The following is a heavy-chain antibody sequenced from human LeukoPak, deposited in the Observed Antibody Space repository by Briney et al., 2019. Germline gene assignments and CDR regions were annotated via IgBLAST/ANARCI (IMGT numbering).Heavy chain of an antibody. CDR1: GFTFSSYA. CDR3: AKASSYDFWSGYYGNWFDP. V-gene: IGHV3-23*01. D-gene: IGHD3-3*01. J-gene: IGHJ5*02. CDR2: ISGSGST. Sequence: GGSLRLSCAASGFTFSSYAMSWVRQAPGKGLEWVSAISGSGSTYYADSVKGRFTISRDNSKNTLYLQMNSLRAEDTAVYYCAKASSYDFWSGYYGNWFDPWGQGTLVTVSS.